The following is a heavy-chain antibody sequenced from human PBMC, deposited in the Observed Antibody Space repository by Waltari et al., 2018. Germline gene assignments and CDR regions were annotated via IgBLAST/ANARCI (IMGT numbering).Heavy chain of an antibody. V-gene: IGHV1-69*12. CDR3: ASRTRVGATWAFDY. Sequence: QVQLVQSGAEVKKPGSSVKVSCKASGGTFSSYAISWVRKAPGQGLEWMGGIIPIFGTANYAQTFKGRVTITADESTSTAYMELSSLRSEDTAGYYCASRTRVGATWAFDYWGQGTLVTVSS. J-gene: IGHJ4*02. D-gene: IGHD1-26*01. CDR2: IIPIFGTA. CDR1: GGTFSSYA.